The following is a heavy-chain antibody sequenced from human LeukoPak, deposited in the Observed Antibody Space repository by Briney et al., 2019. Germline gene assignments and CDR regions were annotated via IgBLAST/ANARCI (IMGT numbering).Heavy chain of an antibody. Sequence: AGGSLRLSCAASGFTFSSYSMNWVRQAPGKGLEWVSYISSSSSTTYYADSVKGRFTISRDNSKNTLYLQMSSLRAEDTAVYYCAKDNWRYYGSESYFDYWGQGTLVTVSS. V-gene: IGHV3-48*01. D-gene: IGHD3-10*01. CDR3: AKDNWRYYGSESYFDY. J-gene: IGHJ4*02. CDR1: GFTFSSYS. CDR2: ISSSSSTT.